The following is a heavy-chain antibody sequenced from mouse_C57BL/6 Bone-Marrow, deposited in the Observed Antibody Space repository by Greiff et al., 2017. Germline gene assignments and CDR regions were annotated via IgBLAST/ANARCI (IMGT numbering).Heavy chain of an antibody. CDR3: ARWDYDGAWFAY. Sequence: VKLQESGAELVRPGTSVKVSCKASGYAFTNYLIEWVKQRPGQGLEWIGVINPGSGGTNYNEKFKGKATLTADKSSSTAYMQLSSLTSEDSAVYFCARWDYDGAWFAYWGQGTLVTVSA. CDR1: GYAFTNYL. J-gene: IGHJ3*01. V-gene: IGHV1-54*01. CDR2: INPGSGGT. D-gene: IGHD2-4*01.